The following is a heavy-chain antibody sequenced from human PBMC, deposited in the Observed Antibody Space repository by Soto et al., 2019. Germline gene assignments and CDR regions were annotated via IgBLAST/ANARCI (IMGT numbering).Heavy chain of an antibody. V-gene: IGHV4-59*08. J-gene: IGHJ4*02. Sequence: SETLSLTCTVSGGSISSYYWSWIRQPPGKGLEWIGYIYYSGSTNYHPSLKSRVTISVDTSKNQFSLKLSSVTAADTAVYYCARRYGGSTDYWGQGTLVTGSS. CDR3: ARRYGGSTDY. CDR2: IYYSGST. D-gene: IGHD2-15*01. CDR1: GGSISSYY.